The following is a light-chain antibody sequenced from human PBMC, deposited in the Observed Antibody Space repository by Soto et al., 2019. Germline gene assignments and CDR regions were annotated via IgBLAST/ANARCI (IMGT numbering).Light chain of an antibody. V-gene: IGKV3-11*01. J-gene: IGKJ3*01. CDR2: AAS. Sequence: EIVLTQSPATLSLSPGERATLSCRASQSVSSYLAWYQQKPGQAPRLLIYAASNRATGIPARFSGSGSRTDFTLTISGLQPDDFATYYCQQYQSYFLTFGPGTTVDMK. CDR1: QSVSSY. CDR3: QQYQSYFLT.